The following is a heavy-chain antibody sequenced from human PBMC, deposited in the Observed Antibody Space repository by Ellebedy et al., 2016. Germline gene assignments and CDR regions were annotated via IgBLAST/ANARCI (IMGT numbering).Heavy chain of an antibody. D-gene: IGHD1-26*01. CDR2: IYEGLSVKT. CDR3: ARSFSASDDFDF. V-gene: IGHV4-59*02. Sequence: SETLSLTXTVSGVSVTGYYWSWIRQPPGKGLEWIGSIYEGLSVKTNYNPSLQSRVTLALDTSKNQFSLRLTSVTAADTALYYCARSFSASDDFDFWGPGTVVAVSS. J-gene: IGHJ4*02. CDR1: GVSVTGYY.